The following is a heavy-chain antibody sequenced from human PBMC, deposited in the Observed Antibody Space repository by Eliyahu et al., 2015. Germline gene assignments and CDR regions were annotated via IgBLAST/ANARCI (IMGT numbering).Heavy chain of an antibody. CDR2: ISYDGSNK. J-gene: IGHJ4*02. D-gene: IGHD5-18*01. CDR3: ASTDWGVDTAMVTPFDY. CDR1: GXTFSSXG. V-gene: IGHV3-30*03. Sequence: QVQLVESGGGVVQPGRSLRLSCXASGXTFSSXGMXWVRQAPGKGLEWVAVISYDGSNKYYADSVKGRFTISRDNSKNTLYLQMNSLRAEDTAVYYCASTDWGVDTAMVTPFDYWGQGTLVTVSS.